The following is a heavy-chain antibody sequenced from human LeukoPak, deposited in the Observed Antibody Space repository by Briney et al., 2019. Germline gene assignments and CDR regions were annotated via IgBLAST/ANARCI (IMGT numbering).Heavy chain of an antibody. J-gene: IGHJ4*02. D-gene: IGHD6-19*01. CDR1: GFTYSSYS. CDR3: ARDQLTVAGGTGNDY. CDR2: ISSSSSTI. Sequence: GGSLRLSCTASGFTYSSYSMNWVRQAPGRGLEWVSYISSSSSTIYYADSVKGRFTISRDNAKNSLYLQMNSLRAEDTAVYYCARDQLTVAGGTGNDYWGQGTLVTVSS. V-gene: IGHV3-48*01.